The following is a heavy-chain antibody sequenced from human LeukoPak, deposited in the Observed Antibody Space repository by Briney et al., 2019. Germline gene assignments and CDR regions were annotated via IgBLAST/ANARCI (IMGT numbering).Heavy chain of an antibody. V-gene: IGHV3-11*01. Sequence: GGSLRLSCAASGFKFRDYYMSWIRQAPGKGLKWISYITMSGSVIQYSSSVKGRFTTSRDNARNSLYLQMNSLRADDTAVYYCARGGWSRGWFDPWGQGTLVTVSS. CDR1: GFKFRDYY. D-gene: IGHD6-19*01. CDR3: ARGGWSRGWFDP. CDR2: ITMSGSVI. J-gene: IGHJ5*02.